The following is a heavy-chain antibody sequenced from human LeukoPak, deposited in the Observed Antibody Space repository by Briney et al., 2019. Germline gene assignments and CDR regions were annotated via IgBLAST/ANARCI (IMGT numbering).Heavy chain of an antibody. D-gene: IGHD4-17*01. CDR3: ARAHGDYGAYAFDI. Sequence: SQTLPLTCTVSGGSINSDGYYWSWIRQPPGKALEWIGCIYHSGSTYYNPSLKSRVTISVDRSKNQFSLKLSSVTAADTAVYYCARAHGDYGAYAFDIWGQGTMVTVSS. V-gene: IGHV4-30-2*01. CDR1: GGSINSDGYY. J-gene: IGHJ3*02. CDR2: IYHSGST.